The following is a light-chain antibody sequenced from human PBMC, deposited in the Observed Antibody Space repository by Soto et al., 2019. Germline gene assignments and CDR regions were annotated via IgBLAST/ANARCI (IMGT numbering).Light chain of an antibody. CDR3: QQHINWPLT. Sequence: EIVLTQSPATLSLSPGERATLSCRASQTVSSSLAWYQQKPGQAPRLLIYEASNRATGIPARFSGSGSGADFTLTISGLETEDFALYYCQQHINWPLTFGGGTKVEIK. V-gene: IGKV3-11*01. CDR2: EAS. J-gene: IGKJ4*01. CDR1: QTVSSS.